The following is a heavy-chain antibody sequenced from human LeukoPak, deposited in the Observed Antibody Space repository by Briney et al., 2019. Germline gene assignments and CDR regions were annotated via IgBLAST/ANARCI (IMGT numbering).Heavy chain of an antibody. Sequence: GGSLRLSCAASGFTFSSYAMSWFRQAPGKRLEWVSAISGSGGSTYYADSVKGRFTISRDNSKNTLYLQMNSLRAEDTAVYYCAKTMEAWLALDYWGQGTLVTVSS. CDR2: ISGSGGST. D-gene: IGHD6-19*01. J-gene: IGHJ4*02. CDR1: GFTFSSYA. CDR3: AKTMEAWLALDY. V-gene: IGHV3-23*01.